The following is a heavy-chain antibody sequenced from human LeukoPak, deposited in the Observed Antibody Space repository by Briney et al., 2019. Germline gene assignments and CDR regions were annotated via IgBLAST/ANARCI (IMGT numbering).Heavy chain of an antibody. CDR3: ARTTWYHDTTKYTPPVFDD. D-gene: IGHD4-17*01. CDR1: GGILNKHD. V-gene: IGHV1-69*13. Sequence: SVKVSCKASGGILNKHDISWVRQAPGQGLEWMGGIIPVFHTPKYAQKFQGRITITADESTGTAYMELSSLRPEDTATYFCARTTWYHDTTKYTPPVFDDWGQGTLVTVSS. CDR2: IIPVFHTP. J-gene: IGHJ4*02.